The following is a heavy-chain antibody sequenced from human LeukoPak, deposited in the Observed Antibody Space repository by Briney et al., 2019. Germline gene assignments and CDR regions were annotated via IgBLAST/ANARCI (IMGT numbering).Heavy chain of an antibody. Sequence: GGSLRLSCAASGFTFSSYAMSWVRQAPGKGLEWVSAISASGGSTYYADSVKGRFTISRDNSKNTLYLQMNSLRAEDTAVYYCARVSSSGGYSFPDAFDIWGQGTMVTVSS. CDR1: GFTFSSYA. CDR3: ARVSSSGGYSFPDAFDI. CDR2: ISASGGST. V-gene: IGHV3-23*01. D-gene: IGHD5-18*01. J-gene: IGHJ3*02.